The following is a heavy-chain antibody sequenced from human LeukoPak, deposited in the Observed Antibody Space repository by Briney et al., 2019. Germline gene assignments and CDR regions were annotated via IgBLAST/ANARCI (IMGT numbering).Heavy chain of an antibody. CDR2: IHYTGST. D-gene: IGHD1-1*01. V-gene: IGHV4-59*01. CDR1: GVSISDYY. CDR3: ARGDGRCNYPHAFDI. Sequence: SETLSLTCTVSGVSISDYYWSWIRHSPGTGLEWVAFIHYTGSTNHNPSLKSRVTISVDTSKNQFPLKLSSVTAADTAVYYCARGDGRCNYPHAFDIWGQGILVTVSS. J-gene: IGHJ3*02.